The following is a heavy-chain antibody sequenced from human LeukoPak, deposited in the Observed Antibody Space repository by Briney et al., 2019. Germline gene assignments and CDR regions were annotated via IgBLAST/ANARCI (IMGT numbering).Heavy chain of an antibody. D-gene: IGHD3-22*01. Sequence: GESLKISCKGSGYSFTSYWIGWVRQLPGKGLEWMGIIYPGDSDTRHSPSFQGQVTISADKSISTAYLQWSSLKASDTAMYYCARLYPSDSSGYADYWGQGTLVTVSS. CDR2: IYPGDSDT. CDR1: GYSFTSYW. CDR3: ARLYPSDSSGYADY. J-gene: IGHJ4*02. V-gene: IGHV5-51*01.